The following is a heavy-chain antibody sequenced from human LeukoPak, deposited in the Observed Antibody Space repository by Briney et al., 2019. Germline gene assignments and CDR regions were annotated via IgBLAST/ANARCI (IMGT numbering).Heavy chain of an antibody. CDR2: MGGSGGTT. J-gene: IGHJ4*02. CDR1: GFTFSSYA. D-gene: IGHD6-13*01. V-gene: IGHV3-23*01. CDR3: AKDARSSWKDFFDY. Sequence: PGGSLRLSCAASGFTFSSYAMSWVRQAPGKGLEWVSRMGGSGGTTSYADSVKGRFTISRDKSKNTLDLEMNSLRAEDTAVYYCAKDARSSWKDFFDYCGQGTMVTV.